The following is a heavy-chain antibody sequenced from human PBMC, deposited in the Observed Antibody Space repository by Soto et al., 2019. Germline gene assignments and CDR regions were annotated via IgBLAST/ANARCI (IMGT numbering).Heavy chain of an antibody. Sequence: QVHLLQSGAEVKKPGASVKVSCKASGYTFTSYGISWVRQASGQGLEWMGWISAYNGNTNYAQKLQGRVTMTTDTSTSRAYMELRSLRADDTAVYYCARGQATMRVVVCDYWGQGTLFTVSS. J-gene: IGHJ4*02. CDR1: GYTFTSYG. V-gene: IGHV1-18*01. D-gene: IGHD3-22*01. CDR3: ARGQATMRVVVCDY. CDR2: ISAYNGNT.